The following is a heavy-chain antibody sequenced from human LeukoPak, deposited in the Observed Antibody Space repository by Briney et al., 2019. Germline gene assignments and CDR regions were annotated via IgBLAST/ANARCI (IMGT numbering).Heavy chain of an antibody. CDR1: GFTFSSYA. V-gene: IGHV3-23*01. CDR2: VSGSGGAT. Sequence: GGSLRLSCAASGFTFSSYAMNWVRQAPGKGLEWVSTVSGSGGATYYADSVKGRFTISRDNSKNTLYLQMNSLRAEDTAVYYCSREHLNYWGQGTLVTVSS. CDR3: SREHLNY. J-gene: IGHJ4*02.